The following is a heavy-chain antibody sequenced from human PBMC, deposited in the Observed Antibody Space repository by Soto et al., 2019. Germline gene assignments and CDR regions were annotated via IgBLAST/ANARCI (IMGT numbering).Heavy chain of an antibody. CDR2: ISWNSGYI. V-gene: IGHV3-9*01. J-gene: IGHJ4*02. Sequence: EVQLVESGGGLVQPGRSLRLSCAASGFTFNDYAMHWVRQVPGKGLEWVSGISWNSGYIGYADSVKGRFTISRDNAKNSLYLQMNSLRDEDTALYYCARGSKDSYPGSRIFDFWGRGTLVTVSS. CDR1: GFTFNDYA. D-gene: IGHD3-10*01. CDR3: ARGSKDSYPGSRIFDF.